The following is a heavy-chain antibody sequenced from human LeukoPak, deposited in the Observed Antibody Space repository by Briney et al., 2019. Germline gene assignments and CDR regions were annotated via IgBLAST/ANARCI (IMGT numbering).Heavy chain of an antibody. D-gene: IGHD3-3*01. J-gene: IGHJ4*02. Sequence: GSLRLSCAASGFTFSSYSMNWVRQAPGKGLEWVSYISSSSSTIYYADSVKGRFTISRDNAKNSRYLQMNSLRAEDTAVYYCARDLGRFLEWLSDVDYWGQGTLVTVSS. V-gene: IGHV3-48*01. CDR2: ISSSSSTI. CDR3: ARDLGRFLEWLSDVDY. CDR1: GFTFSSYS.